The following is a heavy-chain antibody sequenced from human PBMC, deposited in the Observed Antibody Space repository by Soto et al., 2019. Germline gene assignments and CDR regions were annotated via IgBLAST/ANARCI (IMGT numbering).Heavy chain of an antibody. Sequence: QVQVVQSGAEVKKPGSSVKVSCKVSGGTFTNYAISWVRQAPGQGLEWLGGVIPLFDTANYAQIFRGRLRIIADEATTRAYIELRSMTSADKAVYFCATGGHNDGYNFYHGMDVWGQGTTVTVS. V-gene: IGHV1-69*01. CDR3: ATGGHNDGYNFYHGMDV. J-gene: IGHJ6*02. CDR2: VIPLFDTA. D-gene: IGHD5-18*01. CDR1: GGTFTNYA.